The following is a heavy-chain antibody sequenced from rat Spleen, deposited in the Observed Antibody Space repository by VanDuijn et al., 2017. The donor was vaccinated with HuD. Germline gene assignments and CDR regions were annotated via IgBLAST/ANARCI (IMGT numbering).Heavy chain of an antibody. Sequence: QVQLKESGPGLVQPSQTLSLTCTVPGFSLSSHGVGWVRQPPGKGLEWMGLIWGNGNTNYSSPLRSRLSISRDTSKSQVFLKMNNLQTEDTAMYFCASQYYYDGYYRDFWGQGVMVTVSS. CDR2: IWGNGNT. CDR3: ASQYYYDGYYRDF. D-gene: IGHD1-12*03. J-gene: IGHJ2*01. V-gene: IGHV2S61*01. CDR1: GFSLSSHG.